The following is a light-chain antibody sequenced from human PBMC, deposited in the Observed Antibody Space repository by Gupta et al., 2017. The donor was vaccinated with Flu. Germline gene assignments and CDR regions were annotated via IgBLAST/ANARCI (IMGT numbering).Light chain of an antibody. CDR3: TSYTGSSNFDV. CDR2: EVT. V-gene: IGLV2-8*01. J-gene: IGLJ1*01. Sequence: QSALTQPPSASGSPGQSVTISCPGSSSDVGGYNLVSWYQQHPGKAPKLIIYEVTKRPSGVPERFSGSKSGNTASLTVAGLQAEDEADYYCTSYTGSSNFDVFGTGTKVTVL. CDR1: SSDVGGYNL.